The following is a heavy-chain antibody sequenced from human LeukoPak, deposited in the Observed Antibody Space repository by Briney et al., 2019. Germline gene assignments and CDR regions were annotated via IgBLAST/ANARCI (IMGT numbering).Heavy chain of an antibody. J-gene: IGHJ4*02. D-gene: IGHD2-2*01. V-gene: IGHV3-23*01. CDR1: GFTFSSYG. CDR2: ISGSGGST. Sequence: PGGTLRLSCAASGFTFSSYGMSWVRQAPGKGLEWVSAISGSGGSTYYADSVKGRFTISRDNSKNTLYLQMNSLRAEDTAVYYCARDPRRCSSTSCYWALYEGGQPFDYWGQGTLVTVSS. CDR3: ARDPRRCSSTSCYWALYEGGQPFDY.